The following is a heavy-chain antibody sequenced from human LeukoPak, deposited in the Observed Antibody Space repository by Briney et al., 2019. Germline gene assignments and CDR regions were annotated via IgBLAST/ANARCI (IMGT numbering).Heavy chain of an antibody. Sequence: SETLSLTCTVSGGSMSPYHWGWIRQPPGKGLEWTGYIYYNPSLNSRVTISVDTSKNQFSLKLSSVTAADTAVYYCARGVVVVPAAIPYFDYWGQGTLVTVSS. CDR2: IYY. CDR1: GGSMSPYH. J-gene: IGHJ4*02. D-gene: IGHD2-2*02. V-gene: IGHV4-59*12. CDR3: ARGVVVVPAAIPYFDY.